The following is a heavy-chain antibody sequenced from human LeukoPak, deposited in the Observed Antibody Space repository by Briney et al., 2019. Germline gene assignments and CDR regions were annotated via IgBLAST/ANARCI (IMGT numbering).Heavy chain of an antibody. CDR2: IYDSGST. J-gene: IGHJ4*02. V-gene: IGHV4-59*08. CDR3: ARLWGDGYNLDY. CDR1: GGSISSYY. D-gene: IGHD5-24*01. Sequence: SETLSLTCTVSGGSISSYYWSWIRQPPGKGPEWIGLIYDSGSTYYNPSLQSRVTISVDTSKNQFSLRLSSVTAADTAVYYCARLWGDGYNLDYWGQGTLVTVSS.